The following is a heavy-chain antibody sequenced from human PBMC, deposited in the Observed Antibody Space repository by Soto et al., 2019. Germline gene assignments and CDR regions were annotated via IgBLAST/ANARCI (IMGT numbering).Heavy chain of an antibody. CDR1: GFTFSDYY. Sequence: GGSLRLSCAASGFTFSDYYMSWIRQAPGKGLEWVSYISSSGSTIYYADSVKGRFTISRDNAKNSLYLQMNSLRAEDTTVYYCARAGSSSGHYYYGMDVWGQGTTVTVSS. V-gene: IGHV3-11*01. J-gene: IGHJ6*02. CDR3: ARAGSSSGHYYYGMDV. CDR2: ISSSGSTI. D-gene: IGHD6-6*01.